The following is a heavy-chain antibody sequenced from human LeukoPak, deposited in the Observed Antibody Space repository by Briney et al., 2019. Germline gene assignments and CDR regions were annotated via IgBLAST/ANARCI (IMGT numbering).Heavy chain of an antibody. V-gene: IGHV1-2*02. D-gene: IGHD3-10*01. CDR2: ITPNSGGT. J-gene: IGHJ5*02. CDR3: ARDYYGSGSYHWFDP. CDR1: RYTFTGYY. Sequence: ASLKVSCKASRYTFTGYYMHCVRQAPGQEREWMGWITPNSGGTNYAQKFQGRVTMTRDTSISTAYMELSRLSSDDTAVYYCARDYYGSGSYHWFDPWGQGTLVTVSS.